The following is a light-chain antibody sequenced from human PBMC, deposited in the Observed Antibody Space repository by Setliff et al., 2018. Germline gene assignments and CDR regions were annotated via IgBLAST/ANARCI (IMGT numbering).Light chain of an antibody. V-gene: IGLV2-14*01. CDR2: DVS. CDR1: GSDVGPYKF. CDR3: CPYPGTSTPYV. Sequence: QSVLTQPASVSGSPGQSIAVSCTGSGSDVGPYKFVSWYQQRPGKAPRLMIYDVSNRPSGVSDRFSGSKSGNTASLTISGLQAEDEADYYCCPYPGTSTPYVFGTGTKVTVL. J-gene: IGLJ1*01.